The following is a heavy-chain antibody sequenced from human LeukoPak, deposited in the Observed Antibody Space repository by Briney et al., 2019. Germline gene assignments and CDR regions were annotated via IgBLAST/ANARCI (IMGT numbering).Heavy chain of an antibody. Sequence: ASVKVSCTASGHTFTDYYMHWVRQAPGQGLEWMGWIHPASGATKYAQIFQGRVTVTRDTSISTAYMELTRLRSDDTAVYYCASYASGYNWLKVWGQGTLVTVSS. D-gene: IGHD2-2*01. CDR1: GHTFTDYY. V-gene: IGHV1-2*02. CDR2: IHPASGAT. CDR3: ASYASGYNWLKV. J-gene: IGHJ5*02.